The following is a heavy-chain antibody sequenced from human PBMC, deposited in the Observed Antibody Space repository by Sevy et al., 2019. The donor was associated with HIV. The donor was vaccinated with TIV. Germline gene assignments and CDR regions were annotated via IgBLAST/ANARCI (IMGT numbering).Heavy chain of an antibody. CDR3: ARSVKWFGELLYWFDH. Sequence: ASVKVSCKASGYTFTGYYMHWVRQAPGQGLEWMGWINPNSGGTNYAQKFQGRVTMTRDTSISTAYMELSRLRSDDTAVYYCARSVKWFGELLYWFDHWGQGTLVTVSS. CDR2: INPNSGGT. J-gene: IGHJ5*02. D-gene: IGHD3-10*01. CDR1: GYTFTGYY. V-gene: IGHV1-2*02.